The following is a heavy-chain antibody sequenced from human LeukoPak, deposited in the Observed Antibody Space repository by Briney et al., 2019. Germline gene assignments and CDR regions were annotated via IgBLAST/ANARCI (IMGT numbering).Heavy chain of an antibody. V-gene: IGHV4-38-2*02. CDR3: ARGGPPFSFDY. CDR1: GYSISSGYY. D-gene: IGHD3-16*01. J-gene: IGHJ4*02. CDR2: IYHSGST. Sequence: SETLCLTCTVSGYSISSGYYWGWIRQPPGKGLEWIGTIYHSGSTFYNPSLRSRVTISLDMSKNHFSLRLSSVTAADTALYYCARGGPPFSFDYWGQGTLFTVSS.